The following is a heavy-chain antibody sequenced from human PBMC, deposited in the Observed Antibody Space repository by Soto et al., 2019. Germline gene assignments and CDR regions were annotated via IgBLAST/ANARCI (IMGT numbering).Heavy chain of an antibody. Sequence: PSETLSLTCTVSGGSISSYYWSWIRQPPGKGLEWIGYIYYSGSTNYNPSLKSRVTISVDTSKNQFSLKLSSVTAADTAVYYCARSDYDYIWGSPRYYFDYRGQGTLVTVSS. V-gene: IGHV4-59*01. CDR2: IYYSGST. D-gene: IGHD3-16*01. CDR3: ARSDYDYIWGSPRYYFDY. CDR1: GGSISSYY. J-gene: IGHJ4*02.